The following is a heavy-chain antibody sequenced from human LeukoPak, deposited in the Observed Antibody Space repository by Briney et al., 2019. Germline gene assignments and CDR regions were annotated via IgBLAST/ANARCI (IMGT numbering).Heavy chain of an antibody. V-gene: IGHV1-18*01. CDR2: ISAYNGNT. J-gene: IGHJ3*02. D-gene: IGHD3-3*01. CDR1: GYTFTSYG. CDR3: ATITDFWSGYLGAFDI. Sequence: GASVKVSCKASGYTFTSYGISWVRQAPGQGLEWMGWISAYNGNTNYAQKFQGRVTMTEDTSTDTAYMELSSLRSEDTAVYYCATITDFWSGYLGAFDIWGQGTMVTVSS.